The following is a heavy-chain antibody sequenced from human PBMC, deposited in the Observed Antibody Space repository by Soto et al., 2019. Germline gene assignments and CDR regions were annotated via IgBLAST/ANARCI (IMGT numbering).Heavy chain of an antibody. CDR3: ARGTVTSGRWFGP. V-gene: IGHV1-18*04. J-gene: IGHJ5*02. Sequence: QVHLVQSGTEVKEPGASLKFSCKASASTFTGYTINWLRQAPGQGLEWMGWISTFNGNTKYAGNFEGRVTMTTNTSTTTAYMELTSLTFDDTAVYFCARGTVTSGRWFGPWGQGTLVSVSS. CDR1: ASTFTGYT. CDR2: ISTFNGNT. D-gene: IGHD4-17*01.